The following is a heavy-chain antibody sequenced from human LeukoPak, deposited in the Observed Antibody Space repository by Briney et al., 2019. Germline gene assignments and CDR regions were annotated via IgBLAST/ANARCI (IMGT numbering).Heavy chain of an antibody. V-gene: IGHV3-23*01. J-gene: IGHJ4*02. CDR3: AKGSGSGSYPMDY. CDR1: GFTFSSYA. Sequence: GGSLRLSCAASGFTFSSYAMSWVRQAPGKGLEWASAISGSGGSTYYADSVKGRFTISRDNSKNTLYLQMNSLRAEDTAVYYCAKGSGSGSYPMDYWGQGTLVTVSS. CDR2: ISGSGGST. D-gene: IGHD3-10*01.